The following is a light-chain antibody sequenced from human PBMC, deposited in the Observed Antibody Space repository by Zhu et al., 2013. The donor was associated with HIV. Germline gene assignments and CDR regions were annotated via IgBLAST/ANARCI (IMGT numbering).Light chain of an antibody. V-gene: IGKV3D-15*01. CDR2: DAS. J-gene: IGKJ5*01. CDR3: QEYNDWPPIT. CDR1: QIVSSRY. Sequence: EIVLTQSPGTLSLSPGERATLSCRASQIVSSRYLAWYQQKPGRAPRLLIYDASNRATGIPARFSGSGSGTDFTLTISSLQSEDFAVYYCQEYNDWPPITFGQGTRLEIK.